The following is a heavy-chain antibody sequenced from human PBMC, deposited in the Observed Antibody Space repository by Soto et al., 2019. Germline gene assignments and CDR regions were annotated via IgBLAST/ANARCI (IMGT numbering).Heavy chain of an antibody. V-gene: IGHV1-3*01. Sequence: PSVKFSCKASGYTFTSYAMHWVRQAPGQRLEWMGWINAGNGNTKYSQKFQGRVTITRDTSASTAYMELSSLRSEDTAVYYCAKNDAFGIMDYCMDVWVKGTTVTVSS. D-gene: IGHD3-10*01. CDR3: AKNDAFGIMDYCMDV. CDR2: INAGNGNT. CDR1: GYTFTSYA. J-gene: IGHJ6*03.